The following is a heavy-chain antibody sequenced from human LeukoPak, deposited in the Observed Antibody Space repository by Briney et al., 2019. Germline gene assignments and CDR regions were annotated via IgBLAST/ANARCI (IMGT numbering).Heavy chain of an antibody. CDR1: GFTSSSYA. D-gene: IGHD2-2*01. CDR2: ISSNGGST. CDR3: ARDQGGDCSSTSCYEGNWFDP. Sequence: PGGSLRLSCAASGFTSSSYAMHWVRQAPGKGLEYVSAISSNGGSTYYANSVKGRFTISRDNSKNTLYLQMGSLRAEDMAVYYCARDQGGDCSSTSCYEGNWFDPWGQGTLVTVSS. V-gene: IGHV3-64*01. J-gene: IGHJ5*02.